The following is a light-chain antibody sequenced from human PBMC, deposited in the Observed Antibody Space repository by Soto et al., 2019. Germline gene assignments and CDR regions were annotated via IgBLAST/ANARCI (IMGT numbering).Light chain of an antibody. V-gene: IGKV3D-20*02. CDR3: QQRSDWPWT. CDR1: QSVSSNY. Sequence: DIGLTQSPATLSLSPGERATLSCRASQSVSSNYLGWYQQKPGQAPRLLIYATSSRATGIPGRFSGSGSGTDFTLTISRLEPEDFAVYYCQQRSDWPWTFGQGTKVEIK. J-gene: IGKJ1*01. CDR2: ATS.